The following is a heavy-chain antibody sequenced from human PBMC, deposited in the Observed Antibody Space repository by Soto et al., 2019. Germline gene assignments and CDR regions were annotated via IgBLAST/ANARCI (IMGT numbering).Heavy chain of an antibody. V-gene: IGHV4-61*01. Sequence: PSETLSLTCTVSGGSVRSGNYYWSWIRQPPGKEPEWIGNVYYSGSTKYNPSLESRVTISVDTSKNQFFLKLSSVTAADTAMYYCERYVPIETHGPQCLDVWGQGTTVTVSS. J-gene: IGHJ6*02. CDR3: ERYVPIETHGPQCLDV. CDR2: VYYSGST. CDR1: GGSVRSGNYY. D-gene: IGHD1-26*01.